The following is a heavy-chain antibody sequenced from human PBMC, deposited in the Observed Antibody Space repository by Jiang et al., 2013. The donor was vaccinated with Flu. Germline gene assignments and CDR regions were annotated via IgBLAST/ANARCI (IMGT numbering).Heavy chain of an antibody. Sequence: YSQKFQGRVTITRDTSASTAYMELSSLRSEDTAVYYCARGPPIAAADYYYDSSGYLFDYWGQGTLVTVSS. D-gene: IGHD3-22*01. V-gene: IGHV1-3*01. CDR3: ARGPPIAAADYYYDSSGYLFDY. J-gene: IGHJ4*02.